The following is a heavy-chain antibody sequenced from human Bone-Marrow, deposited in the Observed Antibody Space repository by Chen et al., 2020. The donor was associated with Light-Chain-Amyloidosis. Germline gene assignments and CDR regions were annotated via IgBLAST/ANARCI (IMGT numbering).Heavy chain of an antibody. J-gene: IGHJ4*02. Sequence: EVQLEQSGPEVKKPGESLKISCKGSGYTFPNYWIGWVRQRPGKGLEWMGVTYPDDSDARYRPSFEGQVTIAADKSITTAYLQWRSLKASDTAMYYCARRRDGYNFDYWGQGTLVTVSS. CDR3: ARRRDGYNFDY. D-gene: IGHD5-12*01. CDR2: TYPDDSDA. CDR1: GYTFPNYW. V-gene: IGHV5-51*01.